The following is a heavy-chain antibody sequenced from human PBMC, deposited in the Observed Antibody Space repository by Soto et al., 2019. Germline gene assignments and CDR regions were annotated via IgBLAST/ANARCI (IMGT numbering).Heavy chain of an antibody. Sequence: QVQLQQWGAGLLKPSETLSLTCAVYGGSFSGYYWSWIRQPPGKGLEWIGEINHSGSTNYNPSLKSRVTISVDTSKNQFSLKLSSVTAADTAVYYCARVSGSQVDGLDSSGYPIDYWGQGTLVTVSS. V-gene: IGHV4-34*01. CDR3: ARVSGSQVDGLDSSGYPIDY. CDR2: INHSGST. CDR1: GGSFSGYY. D-gene: IGHD3-22*01. J-gene: IGHJ4*02.